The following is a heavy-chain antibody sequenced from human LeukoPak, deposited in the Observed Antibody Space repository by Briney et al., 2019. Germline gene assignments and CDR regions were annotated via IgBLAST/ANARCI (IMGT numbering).Heavy chain of an antibody. D-gene: IGHD2-15*01. Sequence: ASVKVSCKVSGYTLTELSMHWVRQAPGKGLEWMGGFDPEHGETVYAQKFQGRLTMTEDTSTHTAYMELSSLRSDDTAVYYCATDPVGYCNADGCYSVDYWGQGTLVTVSS. CDR3: ATDPVGYCNADGCYSVDY. J-gene: IGHJ4*02. V-gene: IGHV1-24*01. CDR1: GYTLTELS. CDR2: FDPEHGET.